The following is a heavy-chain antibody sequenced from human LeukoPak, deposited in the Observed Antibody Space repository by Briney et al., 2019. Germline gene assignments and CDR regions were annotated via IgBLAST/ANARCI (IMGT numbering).Heavy chain of an antibody. V-gene: IGHV1-69*13. Sequence: SVKVSCKASGGTFSSYAISWVRQAPGRGLEWMGGIIPIFGTANYAQKFQGRVTITADESTSTAYMELSSLRSEDTAVYYCASIVGAPSLQAFDIWGQGTMVTVSS. J-gene: IGHJ3*02. CDR3: ASIVGAPSLQAFDI. CDR1: GGTFSSYA. D-gene: IGHD1-26*01. CDR2: IIPIFGTA.